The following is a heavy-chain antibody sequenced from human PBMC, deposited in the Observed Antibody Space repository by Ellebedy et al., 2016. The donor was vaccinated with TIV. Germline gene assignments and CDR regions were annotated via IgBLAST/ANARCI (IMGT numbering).Heavy chain of an antibody. CDR1: GGSISSYY. V-gene: IGHV4-59*12. J-gene: IGHJ4*02. CDR2: IYYSGST. CDR3: ARGGYYYYDSSGSIDY. Sequence: MPSETLSLTCTVSGGSISSYYWSWIRQPPGQGLEWIGYIYYSGSTNYNPSLKSRVTISVDTSKNQFSLKLSSVTAADTAVYYCARGGYYYYDSSGSIDYWGQGTLVTVSS. D-gene: IGHD3-22*01.